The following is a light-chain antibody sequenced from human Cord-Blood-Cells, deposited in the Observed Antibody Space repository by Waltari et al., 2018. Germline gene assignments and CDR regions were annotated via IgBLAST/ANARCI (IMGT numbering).Light chain of an antibody. V-gene: IGKV4-1*01. CDR1: QSGLYSSNNKDY. J-gene: IGKJ2*01. Sequence: DIVMTQSPDSLAVSLGERATINCKSSQSGLYSSNNKDYLAWYQQKPGQPPKLLIYWASTRESGVPDRFSGSGSGTDFTLTISSLQAEDVAVYYCQQYYSAPYTCGQGSKLESK. CDR3: QQYYSAPYT. CDR2: WAS.